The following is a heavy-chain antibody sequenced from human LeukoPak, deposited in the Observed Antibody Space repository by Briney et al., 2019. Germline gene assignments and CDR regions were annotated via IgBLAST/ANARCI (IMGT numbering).Heavy chain of an antibody. Sequence: SVKVSCKAAGGTFSSYTISWVRQAPGQGLEWMGRIIPILGIANYAQKFQGRVTITADKSTSTAYMELRSLRSDDTAVYYCARGWFGESFDYWGQGTLVTVSS. CDR1: GGTFSSYT. CDR3: ARGWFGESFDY. V-gene: IGHV1-69*02. D-gene: IGHD3-10*01. CDR2: IIPILGIA. J-gene: IGHJ4*02.